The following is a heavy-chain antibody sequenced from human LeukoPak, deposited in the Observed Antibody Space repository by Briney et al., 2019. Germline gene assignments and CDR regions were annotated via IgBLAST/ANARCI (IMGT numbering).Heavy chain of an antibody. CDR1: GFTFSSYA. J-gene: IGHJ6*03. Sequence: GGSLRLSCVASGFTFSSYAMHWVRQAPGKGLEWVTVISYDGSNKYYADSVKGRFTISRDNSKNTLYLQMNSLRAEDTAVYYCARDAGYNRRSYYMDVWGKGTTVTVSS. D-gene: IGHD5-18*01. CDR3: ARDAGYNRRSYYMDV. CDR2: ISYDGSNK. V-gene: IGHV3-30-3*01.